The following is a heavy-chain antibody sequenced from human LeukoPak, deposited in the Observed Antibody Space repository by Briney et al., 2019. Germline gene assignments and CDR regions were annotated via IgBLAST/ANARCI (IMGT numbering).Heavy chain of an antibody. V-gene: IGHV3-23*01. D-gene: IGHD3-10*01. J-gene: IGHJ4*02. Sequence: PGGSLRLSCAASGFTFSSYGMSWVRQAPGKGLEWVSAISGSGGSTYYADSVKGRFTISRDNSKNTLYLQMNSLRAEDTAVYYCAKDKFPAYGSGSYYRPTGILDWGQGTLVTVSS. CDR2: ISGSGGST. CDR3: AKDKFPAYGSGSYYRPTGILD. CDR1: GFTFSSYG.